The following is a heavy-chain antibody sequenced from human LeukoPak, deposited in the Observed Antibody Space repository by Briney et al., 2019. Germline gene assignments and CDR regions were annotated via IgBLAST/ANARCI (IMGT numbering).Heavy chain of an antibody. D-gene: IGHD3-3*01. CDR1: GGSLNNYY. J-gene: IGHJ3*02. V-gene: IGHV4-4*07. CDR2: IYTSGNT. CDR3: ARGEDYYDFWGGAFDI. Sequence: SETLSLTCTVSGGSLNNYYWSWIRQPAGKGLEWIGRIYTSGNTNYNPSLKSRVTMSVDTSKNQFSLKLSSVTAADTAVYYCARGEDYYDFWGGAFDIWGQGTMVTVSS.